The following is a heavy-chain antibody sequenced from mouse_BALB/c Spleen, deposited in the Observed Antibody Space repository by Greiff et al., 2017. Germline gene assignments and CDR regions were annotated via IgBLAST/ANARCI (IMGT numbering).Heavy chain of an antibody. Sequence: EVKLMESGGGLVQPGGSLKLSCAASGFTFSSYGMSWVRQTPDKRLELVATINSNGGSTYYPDSVKGRFTISRDNAKNTLYLQMSSLKSEDTAMYYCARGAQPDFDYWGQGTTLTVSS. CDR1: GFTFSSYG. CDR3: ARGAQPDFDY. V-gene: IGHV5-6-3*01. J-gene: IGHJ2*01. D-gene: IGHD6-1*01. CDR2: INSNGGST.